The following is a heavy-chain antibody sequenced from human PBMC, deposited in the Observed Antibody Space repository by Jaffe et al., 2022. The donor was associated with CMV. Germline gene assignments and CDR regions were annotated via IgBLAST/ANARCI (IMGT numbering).Heavy chain of an antibody. Sequence: QVQLVESGGGVVQPGRSLRLSCAASGFTFSSYGMHWVRQAPGKGLEWVAVIWYDGSNKYYADSVKGRFTISRDNSKNTLYLQMNSLRAEDTAVYYCASKGRMGYFDYWGQGTLVTVSS. CDR1: GFTFSSYG. V-gene: IGHV3-33*08. CDR2: IWYDGSNK. D-gene: IGHD3-16*01. J-gene: IGHJ4*02. CDR3: ASKGRMGYFDY.